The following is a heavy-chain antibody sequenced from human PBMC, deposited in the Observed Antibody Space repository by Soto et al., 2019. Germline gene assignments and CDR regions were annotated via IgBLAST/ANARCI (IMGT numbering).Heavy chain of an antibody. V-gene: IGHV3-7*01. CDR1: GFTFSSYW. CDR3: ARDLWDIVVVPAADDAFDI. J-gene: IGHJ3*02. D-gene: IGHD2-2*01. CDR2: IKQDGSEK. Sequence: EVQLVESGGGLVQPGGSLRLSCAASGFTFSSYWMSWVRQAPGKGLEWVANIKQDGSEKYYVDSVKGRFTISRDNAKNSLYLQMNSLRAEDTAVYYCARDLWDIVVVPAADDAFDIWGQGTMVTVSS.